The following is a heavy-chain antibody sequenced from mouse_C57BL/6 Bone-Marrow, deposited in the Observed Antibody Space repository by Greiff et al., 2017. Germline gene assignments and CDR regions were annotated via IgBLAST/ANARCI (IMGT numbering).Heavy chain of an antibody. CDR3: ARFTTVVNFDY. D-gene: IGHD1-1*01. CDR2: ILPGSGST. CDR1: GYTFTGYW. J-gene: IGHJ2*01. V-gene: IGHV1-9*01. Sequence: VQLQQSGAELMKPGASVKLSCKATGYTFTGYWIEWVKQRPGPGLEWIGEILPGSGSTNSNEKVKGKATFTDDTSSITAYMQLSSLTTEDSAIYYCARFTTVVNFDYWGQGTTLTVSS.